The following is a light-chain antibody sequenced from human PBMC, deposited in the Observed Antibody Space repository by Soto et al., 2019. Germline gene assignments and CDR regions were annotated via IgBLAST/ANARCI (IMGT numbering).Light chain of an antibody. J-gene: IGKJ3*01. CDR2: GAS. CDR3: QQSDSVPRT. CDR1: QSISNY. Sequence: DIQMTQSPSSLSASVGDRVTITCRASQSISNYLNWYQQKPGKAPKLLIYGASSLQSGVPSRFSGSGSGTDFTLTISSLQPEDFATYYCQQSDSVPRTFGPGNKVDIK. V-gene: IGKV1-39*01.